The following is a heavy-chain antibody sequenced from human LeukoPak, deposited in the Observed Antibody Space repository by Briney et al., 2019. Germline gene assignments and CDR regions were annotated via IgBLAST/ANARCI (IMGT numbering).Heavy chain of an antibody. D-gene: IGHD3-22*01. CDR2: IIPILGIA. CDR1: GGSFSSYA. V-gene: IGHV1-69*04. CDR3: ARAPPYYYDSSGYFDY. Sequence: GASVKVSCKASGGSFSSYAISWVRQAPGHGLEWMGRIIPILGIANYAQKFQGRVTITADKSTSTAYMELSSLRSEDTAVYYCARAPPYYYDSSGYFDYWGQGTLVTVSS. J-gene: IGHJ4*02.